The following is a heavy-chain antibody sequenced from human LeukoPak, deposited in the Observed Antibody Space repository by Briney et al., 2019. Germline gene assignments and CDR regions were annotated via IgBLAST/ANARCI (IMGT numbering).Heavy chain of an antibody. CDR3: ARSTAPAYGGNVFDP. J-gene: IGHJ5*02. V-gene: IGHV5-51*01. Sequence: GESLKISCKGSGYRFTSYWIGWVRQMPGKGLEWMGIIYPGDSDTRYSPSFQGQVTISTNKSISTAYLQWSSLKASDTAMYYCARSTAPAYGGNVFDPWGQGTLVTVSS. D-gene: IGHD4-23*01. CDR2: IYPGDSDT. CDR1: GYRFTSYW.